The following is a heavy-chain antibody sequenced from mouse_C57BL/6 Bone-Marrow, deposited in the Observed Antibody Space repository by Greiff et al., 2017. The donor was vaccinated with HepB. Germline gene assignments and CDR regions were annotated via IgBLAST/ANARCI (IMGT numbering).Heavy chain of an antibody. D-gene: IGHD1-1*01. Sequence: VQLQQSGAELVKPGASVKLSCKASGYTFTSYGMHWVKQRPGLGLDGIGRIDPNSGGTKYNEKFKSKATLTVDKPSSTAYMQLSSLTSEDSAVYYCARSTVVAHYYAMDYWGQGTSVTVSS. CDR3: ARSTVVAHYYAMDY. V-gene: IGHV1-72*01. J-gene: IGHJ4*01. CDR1: GYTFTSYG. CDR2: IDPNSGGT.